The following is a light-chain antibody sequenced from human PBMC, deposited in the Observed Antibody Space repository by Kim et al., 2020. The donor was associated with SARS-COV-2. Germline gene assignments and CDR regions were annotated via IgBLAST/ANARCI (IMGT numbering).Light chain of an antibody. CDR3: NSRDSSGNHLV. J-gene: IGLJ2*01. V-gene: IGLV3-19*01. CDR2: GKN. Sequence: SSELTQDPAVSVALGQTVRITCQGDSLRSYYASWYQQKPGQAPVLVIYGKNNRPSGIPDRFPGSSSGNTASFTITGAQAEDEADYYCNSRDSSGNHLVFG. CDR1: SLRSYY.